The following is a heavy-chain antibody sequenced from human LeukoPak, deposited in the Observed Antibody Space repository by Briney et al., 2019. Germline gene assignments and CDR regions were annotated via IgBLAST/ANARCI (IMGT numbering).Heavy chain of an antibody. CDR3: ARDAKRKYSSSWYGGTFDY. Sequence: GGSLRLSCAASGFTFSDYYMSWIRQAPGKGLEWVSYISSSSSYTNYADSVKGRFTISRDNAKNSLYLQMNSLRAEDTAVYYCARDAKRKYSSSWYGGTFDYWGQGTLVTVSS. D-gene: IGHD6-13*01. V-gene: IGHV3-11*05. CDR2: ISSSSSYT. CDR1: GFTFSDYY. J-gene: IGHJ4*02.